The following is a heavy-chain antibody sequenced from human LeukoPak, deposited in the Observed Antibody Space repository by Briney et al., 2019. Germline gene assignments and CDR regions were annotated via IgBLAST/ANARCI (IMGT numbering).Heavy chain of an antibody. CDR3: ASLAEFRDADYFDY. CDR1: GFTVSSNY. CDR2: IYSGGST. V-gene: IGHV3-66*01. D-gene: IGHD3-16*01. Sequence: GGSLRLSCAASGFTVSSNYMSWVRQAPGKGLEWVSVIYSGGSTYYADSVKGRFTISRDNSKNTLYLQMNSLRAEDTAVYYCASLAEFRDADYFDYWGQGTLVTVSS. J-gene: IGHJ4*02.